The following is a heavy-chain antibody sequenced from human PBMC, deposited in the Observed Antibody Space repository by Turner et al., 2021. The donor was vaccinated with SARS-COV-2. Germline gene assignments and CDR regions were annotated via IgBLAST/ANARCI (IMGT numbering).Heavy chain of an antibody. CDR3: ARDRDEYYDSTNWFDP. Sequence: QMQLVESGGGVVQPGRSLKLSCAASGFTFSNYPMHWVRQDPGKGLECVAVISYDGFNKYYADSVNGRFTISRDNSKNTLYLQMNSLRAEETAVYYCARDRDEYYDSTNWFDPWGQGTLVTVSS. CDR1: GFTFSNYP. CDR2: ISYDGFNK. V-gene: IGHV3-30-3*01. J-gene: IGHJ5*02. D-gene: IGHD3-22*01.